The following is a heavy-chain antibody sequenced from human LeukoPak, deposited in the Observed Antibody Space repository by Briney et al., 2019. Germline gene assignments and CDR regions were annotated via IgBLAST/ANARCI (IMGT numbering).Heavy chain of an antibody. CDR3: ARERLAGRYFDY. V-gene: IGHV3-33*08. CDR1: GFPFSSYG. D-gene: IGHD4-17*01. Sequence: GGSLRLSCAASGFPFSSYGMDWVRQAPGKGLEWVAVIWYDGSNKYYADSVKGRFTISRDNSKNTLYLQMNSLRADDTAVYYCARERLAGRYFDYWGQGTLVTVSS. J-gene: IGHJ4*02. CDR2: IWYDGSNK.